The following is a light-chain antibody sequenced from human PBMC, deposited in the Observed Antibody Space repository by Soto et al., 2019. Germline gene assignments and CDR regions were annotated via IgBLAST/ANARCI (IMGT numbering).Light chain of an antibody. V-gene: IGKV1-13*02. CDR1: QGISSA. CDR2: DAS. J-gene: IGKJ5*01. Sequence: AIQLTQSPSSLSASVGDRVTITCRASQGISSALAWYQQKPGKAPKLLIYDASSLDSGVPSRFSGSGAGTDFTLTISRLQPEDFATYYCQQFNSYSITFGQGTRLEIK. CDR3: QQFNSYSIT.